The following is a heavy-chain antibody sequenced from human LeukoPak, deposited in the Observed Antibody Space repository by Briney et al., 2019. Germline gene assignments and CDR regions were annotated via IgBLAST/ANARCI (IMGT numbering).Heavy chain of an antibody. CDR1: GGSISSSSYY. J-gene: IGHJ6*02. CDR3: ARVLSGMDV. D-gene: IGHD3-10*01. V-gene: IGHV4-61*05. CDR2: IYYSGST. Sequence: SETLSLTCTVSGGSISSSSYYWSWIRQPPGKGLEWIGYIYYSGSTNYNPSLKSRVTISVDTSKNQFSLKLSSVTAADTAVYYCARVLSGMDVWGQGTTVTVSS.